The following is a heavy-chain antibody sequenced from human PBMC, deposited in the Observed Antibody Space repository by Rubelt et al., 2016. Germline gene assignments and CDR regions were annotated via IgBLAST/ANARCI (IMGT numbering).Heavy chain of an antibody. V-gene: IGHV1-18*04. CDR1: AYTFTDYF. CDR2: ISAYDGKT. Sequence: QVQLVQSGAEVKKPGASVKVSCKASAYTFTDYFMHWVRQAPGQGPEWMGWISAYDGKTNFAPKFEGRVSMTTDKPTTTGYMELRNLTSDDTAMYFCARCYSNFGDHWGQGALVTVSS. J-gene: IGHJ4*02. CDR3: ARCYSNFGDH. D-gene: IGHD4-11*01.